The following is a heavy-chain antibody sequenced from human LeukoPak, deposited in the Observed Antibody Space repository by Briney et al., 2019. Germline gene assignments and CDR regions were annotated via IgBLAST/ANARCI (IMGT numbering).Heavy chain of an antibody. CDR3: ARERARGSRSYNWFDP. CDR1: GYTFIGYY. V-gene: IGHV1-2*02. Sequence: ASVKVSCKASGYTFIGYYMHWVRQAPGQGLEWMGWINPNSGGTNYAQKFQGRVTMTRDTSISTAYMELSRLRSDDTAVYYCARERARGSRSYNWFDPWGQGTLVTVSS. CDR2: INPNSGGT. J-gene: IGHJ5*02. D-gene: IGHD6-13*01.